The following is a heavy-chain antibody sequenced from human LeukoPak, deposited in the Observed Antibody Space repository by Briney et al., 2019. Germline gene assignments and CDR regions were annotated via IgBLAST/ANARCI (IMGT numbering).Heavy chain of an antibody. Sequence: GGSLRLSCAVSGISVSINYMSWVRQAPGKGLEWVSIIHSGGSTYYADSVKGRFTISRDNSKNMLYLQMNSLRAEDTAVYYCARVIAPATIREFDYWGQGTLVTVSS. D-gene: IGHD5-24*01. J-gene: IGHJ4*02. CDR1: GISVSINY. CDR3: ARVIAPATIREFDY. V-gene: IGHV3-66*01. CDR2: IHSGGST.